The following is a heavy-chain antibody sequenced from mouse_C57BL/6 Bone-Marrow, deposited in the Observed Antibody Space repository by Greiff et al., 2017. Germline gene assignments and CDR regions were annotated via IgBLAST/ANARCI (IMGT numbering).Heavy chain of an antibody. Sequence: EVQRVESGGDLVKPGGSLKLSCAASGFTFSSYGMSWVRQTPDKRLEWVATISSGGSYTYYPDSVKGRFTISRDNAKNTLYLQMSSLKSEDTAMYYCARHESYYGYDGEVYYFDYWGQGTTLTVSS. J-gene: IGHJ2*01. CDR3: ARHESYYGYDGEVYYFDY. D-gene: IGHD2-2*01. V-gene: IGHV5-6*01. CDR2: ISSGGSYT. CDR1: GFTFSSYG.